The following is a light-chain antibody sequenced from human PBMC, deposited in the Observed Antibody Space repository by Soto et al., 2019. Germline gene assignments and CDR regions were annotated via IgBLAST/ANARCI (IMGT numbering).Light chain of an antibody. CDR2: AAS. Sequence: DIQMTQSPSSLSASVGDRVTITCRTSQTISSYLNWYQQKPGKAPKLLIYAASSLQSGVPSRFSGSGSGTDFTLTISSLQPEDLAIYFCQQNYSTPRTFGQGSKVEIK. CDR1: QTISSY. V-gene: IGKV1-39*01. CDR3: QQNYSTPRT. J-gene: IGKJ1*01.